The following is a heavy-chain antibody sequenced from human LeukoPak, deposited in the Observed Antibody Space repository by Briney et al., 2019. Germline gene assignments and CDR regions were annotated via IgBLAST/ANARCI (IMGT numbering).Heavy chain of an antibody. CDR2: ISSSGGST. J-gene: IGHJ4*02. CDR3: AKGQRWESPHYLDS. V-gene: IGHV3-23*01. D-gene: IGHD1-26*01. Sequence: PGGSLGLSCAASGFTFSSSAMSWVRQVPGKGLEWVSGISSSGGSTNYADSVRGRFTISRDNSKNTLYVQMNSLRDEDTALYYCAKGQRWESPHYLDSWGQGTLVTVSS. CDR1: GFTFSSSA.